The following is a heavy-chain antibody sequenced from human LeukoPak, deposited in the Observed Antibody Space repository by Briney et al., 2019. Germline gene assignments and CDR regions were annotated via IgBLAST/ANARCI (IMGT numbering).Heavy chain of an antibody. Sequence: ASEKVSCKASGYNFISYGISWVRQAPGQGLELMGWINTYNGNTNYAQKYQGRVTKTTDTSTTTAYMELRSLRSDDTAVYYCAREEYYGSGSYPHFDYWGQRTLVTVSS. J-gene: IGHJ4*02. CDR2: INTYNGNT. V-gene: IGHV1-18*04. CDR3: AREEYYGSGSYPHFDY. CDR1: GYNFISYG. D-gene: IGHD3-10*01.